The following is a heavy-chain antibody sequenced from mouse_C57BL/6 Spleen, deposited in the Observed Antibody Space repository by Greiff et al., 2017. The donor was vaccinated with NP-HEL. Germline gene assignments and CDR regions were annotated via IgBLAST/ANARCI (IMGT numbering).Heavy chain of an antibody. V-gene: IGHV2-2*01. CDR1: GFSLTSYG. CDR2: LWSGGST. J-gene: IGHJ3*01. Sequence: QVQLKESGPGLVQPSQSLSITCTVSGFSLTSYGVHWVRQSPGKGLEWLGVLWSGGSTDYNAAFISRLSISKDNSKSQVFFKMNSLQADDTAIYYCAREQTAQAIWFAYWGQGTLVTVSA. CDR3: AREQTAQAIWFAY. D-gene: IGHD3-2*02.